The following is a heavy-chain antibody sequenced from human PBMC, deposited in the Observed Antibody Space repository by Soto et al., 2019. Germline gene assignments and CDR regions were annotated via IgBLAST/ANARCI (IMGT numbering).Heavy chain of an antibody. CDR3: ARDTGLAPTVWGY. J-gene: IGHJ4*03. Sequence: QVQLQESGPGLVKPSQTLSLTCSVSGDSIRGGGHYWNWIRQFPGKGLEWIGYVYHSGSTHYNPSLGGRLTISIDTFKNQFSLRLISVTAADTALYYCARDTGLAPTVWGYWGHGTQVTVSS. V-gene: IGHV4-31*03. CDR1: GDSIRGGGHY. CDR2: VYHSGST. D-gene: IGHD7-27*01.